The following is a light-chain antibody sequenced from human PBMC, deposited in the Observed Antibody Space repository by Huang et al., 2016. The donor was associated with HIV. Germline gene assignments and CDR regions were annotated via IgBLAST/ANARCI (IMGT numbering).Light chain of an antibody. Sequence: DILLTQSPSSLSASIGDRVTITCRASQNINTYLNWYQQKPGKAPNLLIHSASTFQPGVPSRFSGSGSGTDFTLTVNSLQPEDSATYYCQQGYSALLTFGQGTRL. CDR3: QQGYSALLT. CDR2: SAS. J-gene: IGKJ5*01. V-gene: IGKV1-39*01. CDR1: QNINTY.